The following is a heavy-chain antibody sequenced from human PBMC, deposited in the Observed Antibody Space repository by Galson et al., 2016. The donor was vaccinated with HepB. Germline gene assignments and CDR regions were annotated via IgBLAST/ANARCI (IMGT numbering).Heavy chain of an antibody. CDR2: IIPMIGAA. Sequence: PAKVPCKASEGTFSSHAISSVRHAPAQWREWMRGIIPMIGAANDDPTFKGRVTITADESTNTAYMELTSLRSDVTAVYYCARGRPLPVGELLKSYYFDYWGQGTLVTVSS. V-gene: IGHV1-69*13. D-gene: IGHD3-16*01. CDR3: ARGRPLPVGELLKSYYFDY. CDR1: EGTFSSHA. J-gene: IGHJ4*01.